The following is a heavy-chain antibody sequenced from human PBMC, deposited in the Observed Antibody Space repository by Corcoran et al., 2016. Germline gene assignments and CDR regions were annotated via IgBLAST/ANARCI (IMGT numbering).Heavy chain of an antibody. CDR1: GGSLSGYY. V-gene: IGHV4-34*01. CDR3: ARRPEWGDSFYYGRDV. D-gene: IGHD1-26*01. J-gene: IGHJ6*02. Sequence: QVQLQQWGAGLLKPSETLSLTCAVYGGSLSGYYWSWIRQPPGKGLEWIGEINHSGSTKYNPSLKSRVTISLDWSKNQFSLKVSSVTAADKGVFYCARRPEWGDSFYYGRDVWGRGTRVIIS. CDR2: INHSGST.